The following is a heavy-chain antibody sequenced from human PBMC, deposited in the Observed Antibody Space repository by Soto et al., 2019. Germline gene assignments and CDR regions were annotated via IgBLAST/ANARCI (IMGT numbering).Heavy chain of an antibody. CDR3: ARMATFGSLNWFDP. CDR1: GCSFTNND. V-gene: IGHV1-8*01. Sequence: ASVKVSCKASGCSFTNNDVSCLRQATGQGLEWMGWMNPGSFDTGYAQKFQGRVTMTRDISIATAYMELSSLRSDDTAIYYCARMATFGSLNWFDPWGQGTLVTVSS. CDR2: MNPGSFDT. J-gene: IGHJ5*02. D-gene: IGHD3-16*01.